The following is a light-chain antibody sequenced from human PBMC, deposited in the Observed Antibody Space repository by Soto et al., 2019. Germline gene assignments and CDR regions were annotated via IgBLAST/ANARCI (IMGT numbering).Light chain of an antibody. V-gene: IGKV3-15*01. CDR1: QSVSSN. CDR2: DAS. Sequence: EIVLTQSPATLSVSPGDRASLSCRASQSVSSNLAWYQQKPGQAPRLLIYDASTRATGITARFSGSGSGTEFTLTISSLQSEDFAVYYCQQYKDWPPWTFGQGTKVDI. J-gene: IGKJ1*01. CDR3: QQYKDWPPWT.